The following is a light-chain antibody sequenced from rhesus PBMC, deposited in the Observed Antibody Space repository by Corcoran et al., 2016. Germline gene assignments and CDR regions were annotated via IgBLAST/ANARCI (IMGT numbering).Light chain of an antibody. J-gene: IGKJ4*01. Sequence: EIVMTQSPATLALSPGERATLSCRASQSITTYLAWYQQNPGQAPRLLIYGASIRAPGIPDRFSGSGSGTEFILIISSLEPEDVGIYFCLQTSDWPLSFGGGTKVEI. CDR2: GAS. V-gene: IGKV3-24*03. CDR1: QSITTY. CDR3: LQTSDWPLS.